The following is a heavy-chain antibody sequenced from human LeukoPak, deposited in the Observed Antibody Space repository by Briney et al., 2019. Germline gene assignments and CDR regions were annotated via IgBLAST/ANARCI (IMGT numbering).Heavy chain of an antibody. V-gene: IGHV1-3*01. CDR1: GYTFTGYA. CDR2: INAGNGNT. CDR3: ARVAVATILDY. D-gene: IGHD5-12*01. Sequence: ASVKVSCKASGYTFTGYAMHWVRQAPGQRREWMGWINAGNGNTKYSQKFQGRVTITRDTSASTAYMELSSLRSEDTAVYYCARVAVATILDYWGQGTLVTVSS. J-gene: IGHJ4*02.